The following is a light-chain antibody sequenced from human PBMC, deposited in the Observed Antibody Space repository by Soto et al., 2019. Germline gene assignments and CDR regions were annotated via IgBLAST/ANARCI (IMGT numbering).Light chain of an antibody. CDR3: MQGTHWPIT. V-gene: IGKV2-30*02. CDR1: QSLVHSDGIAY. CDR2: KVS. Sequence: DVLMTQSPLSLPVTLGRPASISCRSNQSLVHSDGIAYFSWFQQRPGRSPRRIIYKVSNRDSGVPARFSGSGSGTDFALKISRVEAEDVGVYYCMQGTHWPITFGQGTRLEIK. J-gene: IGKJ5*01.